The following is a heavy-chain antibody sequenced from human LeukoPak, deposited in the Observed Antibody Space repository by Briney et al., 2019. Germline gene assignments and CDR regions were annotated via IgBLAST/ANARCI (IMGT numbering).Heavy chain of an antibody. V-gene: IGHV3-23*01. J-gene: IGHJ4*02. Sequence: GGSLRLSCAASGFTFSSYAMSWVRQASGKGLEWVSAISGSGGSTYFADSVKGRFTISRDNSKNTLYLQMNSLRVEDTAVYYCAKDRMKWRVAAASIEYWGRGTLVTVST. CDR3: AKDRMKWRVAAASIEY. D-gene: IGHD2-2*01. CDR2: ISGSGGST. CDR1: GFTFSSYA.